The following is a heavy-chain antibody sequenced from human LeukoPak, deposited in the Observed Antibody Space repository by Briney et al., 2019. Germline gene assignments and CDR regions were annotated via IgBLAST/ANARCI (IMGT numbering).Heavy chain of an antibody. CDR2: INPNSGGT. Sequence: ASVKVSCKASGYTFTGYYMHWVRQAPGQGLEWMGWINPNSGGTNYAQKFQGRVTMTRDTSISAAYMELSRLRSDDTAVYYCARDYDSSGYNTNWGQGTPVTVSS. D-gene: IGHD3-22*01. CDR1: GYTFTGYY. V-gene: IGHV1-2*02. CDR3: ARDYDSSGYNTN. J-gene: IGHJ4*02.